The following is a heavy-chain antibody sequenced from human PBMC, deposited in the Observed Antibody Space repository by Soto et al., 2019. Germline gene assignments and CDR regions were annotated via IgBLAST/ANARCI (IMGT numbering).Heavy chain of an antibody. CDR1: GGSFSGYY. CDR3: ARVLAAGPRFDY. J-gene: IGHJ4*02. CDR2: INHSGST. D-gene: IGHD6-13*01. V-gene: IGHV4-34*01. Sequence: QVQLQQWGAGLLKPSETLSLTCAVYGGSFSGYYWSWIRQPPGKGLEWSGEINHSGSTNYNPSLRSRVTISVDTSKNQFSLKLSPVTAADTAVYYCARVLAAGPRFDYWGQGTLVTVSS.